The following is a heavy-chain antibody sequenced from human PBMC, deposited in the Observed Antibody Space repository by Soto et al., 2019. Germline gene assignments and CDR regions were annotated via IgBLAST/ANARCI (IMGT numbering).Heavy chain of an antibody. CDR1: GFTFSSYA. CDR3: ARRGSGSDYAY. CDR2: ISGSGGST. Sequence: EVQLLESGGGLVQPGGSLRLSCAASGFTFSSYAMRWVRQAPGKGLEWVSAISGSGGSTYYADSVKGRFTLSRDNSKNTVYLQMNSLRGEDTAVYYGARRGSGSDYAYWGQGTLVTVSS. J-gene: IGHJ4*02. V-gene: IGHV3-23*01. D-gene: IGHD1-26*01.